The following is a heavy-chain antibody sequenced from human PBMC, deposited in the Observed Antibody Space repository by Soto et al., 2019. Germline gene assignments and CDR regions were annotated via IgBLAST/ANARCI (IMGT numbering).Heavy chain of an antibody. CDR1: SGSISSSNW. J-gene: IGHJ6*03. D-gene: IGHD4-17*01. CDR3: ARTTVTTNYYYYYMDV. Sequence: SETLSLTCAVSSGSISSSNWWSWVRQPPGKGLEWIGEIYHSGSTNYNPSLKSRVTISVDKSKNQFSLNLSSVTAADTAVYYCARTTVTTNYYYYYMDVWGKGTTVTVSS. V-gene: IGHV4-4*02. CDR2: IYHSGST.